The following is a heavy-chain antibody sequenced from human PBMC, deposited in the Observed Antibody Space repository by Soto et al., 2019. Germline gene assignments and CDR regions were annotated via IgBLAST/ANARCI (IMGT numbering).Heavy chain of an antibody. V-gene: IGHV3-23*01. CDR3: ACSLRGSSSFNGAFDI. CDR1: GFTFSSYA. CDR2: ISGSGGST. D-gene: IGHD6-13*01. J-gene: IGHJ3*02. Sequence: EVQLLESGGGLVQPGGSLRLSCAASGFTFSSYAMSWVRQAPGKGLEWVSAISGSGGSTYYADSVKGRFTISRDNSKNTLYLQMNSLRAEDTAVYYCACSLRGSSSFNGAFDIWGQGTMVTVSS.